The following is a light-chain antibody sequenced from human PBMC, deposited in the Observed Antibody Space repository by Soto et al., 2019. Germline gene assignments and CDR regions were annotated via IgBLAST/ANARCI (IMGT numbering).Light chain of an antibody. V-gene: IGLV2-14*01. J-gene: IGLJ2*01. CDR1: NSDVGAFEY. CDR3: SSYTGSTTVV. Sequence: ALTQPASVSGSPGQSITISCTGTNSDVGAFEYVSWYQQHPGKAPKILIYEVSNRPSGVSNRFSGSKSGNTASLTISGLQAEDEADYYCSSYTGSTTVVFGGGTKVTVL. CDR2: EVS.